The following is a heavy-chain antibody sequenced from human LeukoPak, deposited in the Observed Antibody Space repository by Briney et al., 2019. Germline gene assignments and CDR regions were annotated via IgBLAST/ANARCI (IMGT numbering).Heavy chain of an antibody. CDR2: ISSSSSYI. Sequence: GGSLRLSCAASGFNFRGCAMSWVRQAPGKGLEWVSSISSSSSYIYYADSVKGRFTISRDNAKNSLYLQMNSLRAEDTAVYYCAREDGYSDYWGQGTLVTVSS. D-gene: IGHD3-22*01. V-gene: IGHV3-21*01. CDR1: GFNFRGCA. CDR3: AREDGYSDY. J-gene: IGHJ4*02.